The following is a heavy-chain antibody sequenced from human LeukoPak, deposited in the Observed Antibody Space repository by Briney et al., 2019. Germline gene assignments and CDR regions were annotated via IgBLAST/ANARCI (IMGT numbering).Heavy chain of an antibody. D-gene: IGHD3-22*01. CDR3: AKEWRPYYYDSSGYAH. Sequence: GGSLRLSCAASGFTFSSYGMHWVRQAPGKGLEWVAVISYDGSNKYYADSVKGRFTISRDNSKNTLYLQMNSLRAEDTAVYYCAKEWRPYYYDSSGYAHWGQGTLVTVS. V-gene: IGHV3-30*18. J-gene: IGHJ4*02. CDR1: GFTFSSYG. CDR2: ISYDGSNK.